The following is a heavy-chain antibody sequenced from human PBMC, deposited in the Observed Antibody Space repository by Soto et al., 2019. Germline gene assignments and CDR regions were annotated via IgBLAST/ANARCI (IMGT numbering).Heavy chain of an antibody. J-gene: IGHJ4*02. V-gene: IGHV1-69*06. CDR3: AREGRGKKAGYNGLVSLGY. CDR1: GSRFSNYV. Sequence: QVQLVQSGAEVQTPGSSLKVSCKVSGSRFSNYVISWVRQAPGHGLEWLGRIIPIFNSTKYAQSFQCRVTITAEKSTSTASLELSSLRSDDTAVYYCAREGRGKKAGYNGLVSLGYWGQGTLVTVSS. CDR2: IIPIFNST. D-gene: IGHD2-2*02.